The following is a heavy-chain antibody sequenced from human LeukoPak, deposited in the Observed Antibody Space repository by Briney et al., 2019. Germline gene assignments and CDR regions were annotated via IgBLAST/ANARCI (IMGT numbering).Heavy chain of an antibody. J-gene: IGHJ6*03. V-gene: IGHV1-18*01. CDR2: ISAYNGNT. D-gene: IGHD6-13*01. Sequence: ASVKVSCKASGYTFTSYGISWVRQAPGQGLEWMGWISAYNGNTNYAQKLQGRVTMTTDTSTSTAYMELRSLRSDDTAVYYCARDGEVSSSWYNPQGYYHMDVWGKGTTVTVSS. CDR1: GYTFTSYG. CDR3: ARDGEVSSSWYNPQGYYHMDV.